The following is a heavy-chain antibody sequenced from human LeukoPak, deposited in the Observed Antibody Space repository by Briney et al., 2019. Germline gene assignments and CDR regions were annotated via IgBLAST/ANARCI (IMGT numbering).Heavy chain of an antibody. V-gene: IGHV1-2*02. D-gene: IGHD3-9*01. CDR3: ARADILTGYYIWFDP. CDR2: INPNSGGT. J-gene: IGHJ5*02. Sequence: ASVKLSCKASGSTFTGYYMHWVRQSPGQGLEWMGWINPNSGGTNYAQKFQGRVTMTRDTSIRTAYMELSRLRSDDTAVYYCARADILTGYYIWFDPWGQGTLVTVSS. CDR1: GSTFTGYY.